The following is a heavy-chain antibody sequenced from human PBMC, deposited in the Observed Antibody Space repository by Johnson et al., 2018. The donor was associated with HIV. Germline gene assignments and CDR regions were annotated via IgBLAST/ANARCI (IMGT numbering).Heavy chain of an antibody. V-gene: IGHV3-20*04. CDR1: GFTFDEYD. J-gene: IGHJ3*01. CDR2: INWKGATP. Sequence: EVQLVESGGGVARPGGSLRLSCEASGFTFDEYDMSWVRQAPGTGLEWVSSINWKGATPGSADSVKGRFTISRDNAKNFLYLQMNSLRAEDTALYYCARDTYYYDTSGYLIRPRAFDVWGKGTMVTVSS. CDR3: ARDTYYYDTSGYLIRPRAFDV. D-gene: IGHD3-22*01.